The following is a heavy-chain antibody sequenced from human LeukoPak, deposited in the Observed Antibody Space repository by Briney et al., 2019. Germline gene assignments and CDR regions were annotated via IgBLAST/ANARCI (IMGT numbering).Heavy chain of an antibody. J-gene: IGHJ4*02. CDR2: TYYSGST. Sequence: SETLSLTCTVSGGSISSYYWSWIRQPPGKGLEWIGNTYYSGSTYYNPSLKSRLTMSVDTSKNQFSLKMSSVTAADTAVYYCARLSKGRYFDYIFDHWGQGALVTVSS. CDR1: GGSISSYY. D-gene: IGHD3-9*01. CDR3: ARLSKGRYFDYIFDH. V-gene: IGHV4-59*04.